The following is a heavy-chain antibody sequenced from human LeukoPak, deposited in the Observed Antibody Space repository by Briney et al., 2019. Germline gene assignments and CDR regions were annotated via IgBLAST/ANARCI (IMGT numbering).Heavy chain of an antibody. D-gene: IGHD1-20*01. CDR2: ISAYNGNT. J-gene: IGHJ5*02. V-gene: IGHV1-18*01. CDR1: GYTFTSYG. CDR3: ATDYNWNDGEVGHNWFDP. Sequence: ASVKVSCKASGYTFTSYGISWVRQAPGQGLEWMGWISAYNGNTNYAQKLQGRVTMTTDTSTSTAYMELRSLRSDDTAVYYCATDYNWNDGEVGHNWFDPWGQGTLVTVSS.